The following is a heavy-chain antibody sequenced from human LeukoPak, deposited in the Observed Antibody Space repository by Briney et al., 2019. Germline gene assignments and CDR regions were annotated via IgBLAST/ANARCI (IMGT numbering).Heavy chain of an antibody. V-gene: IGHV4-31*03. CDR3: ARALDHYDSSGYYYWYYYYYGMDV. Sequence: SQTLSLTCTVSGGSISSGGYYWSWIRQHPGKGLEWIGYIYYSGSTYYNPSLKSRVTISVDTSKNQFSLKLSSVTAADTAVYYCARALDHYDSSGYYYWYYYYYGMDVWGQGTTVTVSS. CDR1: GGSISSGGYY. J-gene: IGHJ6*02. D-gene: IGHD3-22*01. CDR2: IYYSGST.